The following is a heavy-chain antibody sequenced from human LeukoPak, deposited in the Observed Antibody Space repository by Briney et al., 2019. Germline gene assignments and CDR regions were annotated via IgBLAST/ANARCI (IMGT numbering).Heavy chain of an antibody. CDR2: IKQDGSEK. Sequence: GGSLRLSCAASGFTFSSYWMSWVRQAPGKGLEWVANIKQDGSEKYYVDSVKGRFTISRDNAKNSLYLQMNSLRAEDTAVYYCARPRTETGLDALDLWGQGTLVTVSS. CDR1: GFTFSSYW. V-gene: IGHV3-7*01. CDR3: ARPRTETGLDALDL. J-gene: IGHJ3*01.